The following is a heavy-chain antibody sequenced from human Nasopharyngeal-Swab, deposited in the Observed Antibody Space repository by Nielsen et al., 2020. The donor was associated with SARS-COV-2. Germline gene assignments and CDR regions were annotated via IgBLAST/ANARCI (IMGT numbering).Heavy chain of an antibody. Sequence: GESLKISCLASGFTFSSYAMSWVRQAPGKGLEWVSAISGSGGSTYYADSVKGRFTISRDNSKNTLYLQMNSLRAEDTAVYYCANDGGSYPPSDYWGQGTLVTVSS. V-gene: IGHV3-23*01. D-gene: IGHD1-26*01. CDR1: GFTFSSYA. J-gene: IGHJ4*02. CDR2: ISGSGGST. CDR3: ANDGGSYPPSDY.